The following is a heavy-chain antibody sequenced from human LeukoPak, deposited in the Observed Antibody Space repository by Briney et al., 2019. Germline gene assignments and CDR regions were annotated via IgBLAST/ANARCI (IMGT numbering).Heavy chain of an antibody. Sequence: GASVKVSCKASGGTFSSYAISWVRQAPGQGLEWMGGIIPIFGTANYAQKFQGRVTITADESTSTAYMELSSLRSEDTAVYYCAKDAVAEVLAQSYGMDVWGQGTTVTVSS. CDR3: AKDAVAEVLAQSYGMDV. CDR2: IIPIFGTA. V-gene: IGHV1-69*13. J-gene: IGHJ6*02. CDR1: GGTFSSYA.